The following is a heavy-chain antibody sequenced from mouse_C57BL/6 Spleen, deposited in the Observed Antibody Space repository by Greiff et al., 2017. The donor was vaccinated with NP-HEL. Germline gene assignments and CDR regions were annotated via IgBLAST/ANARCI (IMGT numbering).Heavy chain of an antibody. D-gene: IGHD1-1*01. J-gene: IGHJ4*01. V-gene: IGHV1-55*01. CDR2: IYPGSGST. Sequence: QVQLQQPGAELVKPGASVKMSCKASGYTFTSYWITWVKQRPGQGLEWIGDIYPGSGSTNYNEKFKSKATLTVDTSSSTAYMQLSSLTSEDSAVYYCARSEVFITPMDYWGQGTSVTVSS. CDR3: ARSEVFITPMDY. CDR1: GYTFTSYW.